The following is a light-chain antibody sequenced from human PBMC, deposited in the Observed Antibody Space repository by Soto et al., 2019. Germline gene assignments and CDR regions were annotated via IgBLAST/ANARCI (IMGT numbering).Light chain of an antibody. J-gene: IGKJ4*01. CDR3: QQRNSWPPT. Sequence: EIVLTQSPATLSLSPGDRATLSCRASQSVGNDLVWYHQKRGQAPRVLIYYASNRATGIPARFSGSGSGTDFTLTISGLEPEDFAFYYCQQRNSWPPTFSGGTMVEIK. V-gene: IGKV3-11*01. CDR1: QSVGND. CDR2: YAS.